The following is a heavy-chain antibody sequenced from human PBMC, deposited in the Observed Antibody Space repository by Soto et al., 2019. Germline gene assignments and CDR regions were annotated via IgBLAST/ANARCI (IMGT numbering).Heavy chain of an antibody. J-gene: IGHJ4*02. CDR1: GGAISSSSYY. V-gene: IGHV4-39*01. CDR2: VYYTGNT. Sequence: PSEALSLTCTVSGGAISSSSYYWDWIRQPPGKRPEWIGSVYYTGNTFYTPSLKSRITISLDTSKSQFSLRLSSVTAADTAVYYCARNVESPLVVGTFGSIDYWGQGVLVTVSS. D-gene: IGHD2-15*01. CDR3: ARNVESPLVVGTFGSIDY.